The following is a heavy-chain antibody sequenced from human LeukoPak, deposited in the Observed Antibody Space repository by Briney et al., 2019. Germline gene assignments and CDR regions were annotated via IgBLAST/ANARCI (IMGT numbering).Heavy chain of an antibody. D-gene: IGHD4-11*01. CDR1: GGSFSGYY. CDR2: INHSGST. J-gene: IGHJ4*02. V-gene: IGHV4-34*01. Sequence: PSETLSLTCAVYGGSFSGYYWSWIRQPPGKGLEWIGEINHSGSTNYNPSLKSRVTISVDTSKNQFSLKLSSVTAADTAVYYCARHEPGLQSAYWGQGTLVTVSS. CDR3: ARHEPGLQSAY.